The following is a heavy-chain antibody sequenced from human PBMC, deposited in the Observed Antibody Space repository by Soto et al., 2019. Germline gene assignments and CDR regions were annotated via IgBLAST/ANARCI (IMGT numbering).Heavy chain of an antibody. CDR2: ITSKAYGGKT. V-gene: IGHV3-49*03. J-gene: IGHJ4*02. CDR3: TGVPPDNYGSGTYPFDY. CDR1: GFTFDHYA. D-gene: IGHD3-10*01. Sequence: EVQLVESGGGLAQPGRSLRLSCTSSGFTFDHYAMTWFRQAPGKGLEWVGFITSKAYGGKTEYAASGKCRFTISRDDSKSITYLQMASLKTEDTAVYYCTGVPPDNYGSGTYPFDYWGQGALVTVSS.